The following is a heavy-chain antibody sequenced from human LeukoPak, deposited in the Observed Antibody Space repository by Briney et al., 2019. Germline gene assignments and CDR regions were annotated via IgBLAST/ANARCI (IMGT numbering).Heavy chain of an antibody. CDR1: GGSFSGHY. CDR2: INHSGST. D-gene: IGHD6-6*01. CDR3: ARHDAGIAARPFDN. V-gene: IGHV4-34*01. J-gene: IGHJ4*02. Sequence: PSETLSLTCAVYGGSFSGHYWSWIRQPPGKGLEWIGEINHSGSTNYNPSLKSRITISVDTSKNQFSLKLSSVTAADTAVYYCARHDAGIAARPFDNWGQGTLVTVSS.